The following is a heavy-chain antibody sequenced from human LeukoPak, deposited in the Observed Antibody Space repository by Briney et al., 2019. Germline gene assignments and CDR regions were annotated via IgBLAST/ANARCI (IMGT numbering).Heavy chain of an antibody. CDR3: ATEVYGSGSYKKQNWFDP. CDR1: GYTLTELS. D-gene: IGHD3-10*01. Sequence: GASVKVSCKVSGYTLTELSMHWVRQAPGKGLEWMGGFHPEDGETIYAQKFQGRVTMTEDTSTDTAYMELSSLRSEDTAVYYCATEVYGSGSYKKQNWFDPWGQGTLVTVSS. J-gene: IGHJ5*02. CDR2: FHPEDGET. V-gene: IGHV1-24*01.